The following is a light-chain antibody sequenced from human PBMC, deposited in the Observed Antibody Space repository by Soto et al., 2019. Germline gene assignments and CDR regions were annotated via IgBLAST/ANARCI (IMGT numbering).Light chain of an antibody. CDR3: CSFALRSTLI. V-gene: IGLV2-23*01. CDR2: EGT. J-gene: IGLJ2*01. CDR1: TSDVGGYNL. Sequence: QSALTQPASVSGSPGQSITISCSGTTSDVGGYNLVSWYQQHTAKAPKLLIYEGTQRPSGVSSRFSGSKSGNTASLTISGLQAEDEADYYCCSFALRSTLIFGGGTKLTVL.